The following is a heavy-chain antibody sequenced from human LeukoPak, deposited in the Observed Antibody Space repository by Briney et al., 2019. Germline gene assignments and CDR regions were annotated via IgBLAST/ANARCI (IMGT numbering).Heavy chain of an antibody. CDR1: GFTFSSYG. CDR2: ISGSGGST. D-gene: IGHD3-10*01. CDR3: AKDFRMVRGVLDY. J-gene: IGHJ4*02. V-gene: IGHV3-23*01. Sequence: GGSLRLSCAASGFTFSSYGMSWVRQAPGKGLEWVSAISGSGGSTYYADSVKGRFTISRDNSKNTLYLQMNSLRAEDTAVYYCAKDFRMVRGVLDYWGQGTLVTVSS.